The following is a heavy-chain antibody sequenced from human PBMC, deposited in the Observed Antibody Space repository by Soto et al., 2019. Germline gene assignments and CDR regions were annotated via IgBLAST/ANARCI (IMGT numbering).Heavy chain of an antibody. CDR2: IYSGGST. D-gene: IGHD6-6*01. Sequence: GGSLRLSCAASGFTVSSNYMSWVRQAPGKGLEWVSVIYSGGSTYYADSAKGRFTISRDNSKNTLYLQMNSLRAEDTAVYYCASIAARPEYFQHWGQGTLVTVSS. J-gene: IGHJ1*01. CDR3: ASIAARPEYFQH. CDR1: GFTVSSNY. V-gene: IGHV3-53*01.